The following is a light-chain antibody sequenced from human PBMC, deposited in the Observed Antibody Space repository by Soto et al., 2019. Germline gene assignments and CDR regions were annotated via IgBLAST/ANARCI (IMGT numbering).Light chain of an antibody. Sequence: EIVLTQSPGTLSLSPGERATLSCRASQSVSSSCLAWYQQKPGQAPRLLIYGASSRATGIPDRFSGRGSGTDFTLTISRLEPEDFAVYFCQQYGTSPRTFGQGTKVDIK. V-gene: IGKV3-20*01. CDR1: QSVSSSC. CDR3: QQYGTSPRT. CDR2: GAS. J-gene: IGKJ1*01.